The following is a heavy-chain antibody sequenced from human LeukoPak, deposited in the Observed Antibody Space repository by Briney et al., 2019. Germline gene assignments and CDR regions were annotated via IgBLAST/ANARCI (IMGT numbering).Heavy chain of an antibody. J-gene: IGHJ4*02. D-gene: IGHD3-22*01. CDR1: GFTFRNHG. CDR3: ARGDRFMIVVVINSIDY. CDR2: IWYDGSIQ. Sequence: GGSLRLSCAASGFTFRNHGMHWVRQAPGKGLEWVAVIWYDGSIQYYADSVKGRFTISRDNSKNTLYLQMNSLRAEDTAVYYCARGDRFMIVVVINSIDYWGQGPLVTVSS. V-gene: IGHV3-33*01.